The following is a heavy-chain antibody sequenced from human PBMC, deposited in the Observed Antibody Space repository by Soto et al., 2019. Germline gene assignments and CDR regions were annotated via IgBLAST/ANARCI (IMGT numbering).Heavy chain of an antibody. CDR2: INPSGGST. Sequence: QVQLVHSGAEVKKPGASVKVSCKSSGYTFTTYYMHWVRQAPGQGLEWMGVINPSGGSTRYAQNFKGRVTMTRETSTSTVYMELSRLTSEDTAVYYCARLAVAVAGTGFDYWGQGSLVTVSS. J-gene: IGHJ4*02. D-gene: IGHD6-19*01. V-gene: IGHV1-46*01. CDR3: ARLAVAVAGTGFDY. CDR1: GYTFTTYY.